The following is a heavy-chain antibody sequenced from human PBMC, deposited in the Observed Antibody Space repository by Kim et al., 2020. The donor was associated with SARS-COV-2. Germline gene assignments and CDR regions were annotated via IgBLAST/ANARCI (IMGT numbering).Heavy chain of an antibody. CDR3: ARGFDL. J-gene: IGHJ2*01. Sequence: YYSGSTTYTPSLKSRVTISVDTSKNQFSLKLSSVTAADTAVYYCARGFDLWGRGTLVTVSS. V-gene: IGHV4-59*08. CDR2: YYSGST.